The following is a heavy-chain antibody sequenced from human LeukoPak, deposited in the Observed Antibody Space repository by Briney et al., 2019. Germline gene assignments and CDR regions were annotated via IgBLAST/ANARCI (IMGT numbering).Heavy chain of an antibody. J-gene: IGHJ3*02. CDR2: IRYDGSNK. CDR1: GFTFSSYG. D-gene: IGHD2-15*01. Sequence: PGGSLRLSCAASGFTFSSYGMHWVRQAPGKGPEWVAFIRYDGSNKYYADSVKGRFTISRDNSKNTLYLQMNSLRAEDTAVYYCAKDGSGVYCISGGSCLHDAFDIWGQGTMVTVSS. V-gene: IGHV3-30*02. CDR3: AKDGSGVYCISGGSCLHDAFDI.